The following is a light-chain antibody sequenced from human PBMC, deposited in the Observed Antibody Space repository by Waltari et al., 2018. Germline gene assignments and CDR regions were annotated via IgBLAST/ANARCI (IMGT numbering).Light chain of an antibody. J-gene: IGLJ3*02. CDR3: QSADSSGTWV. Sequence: SFELTQPPSVSVSPRQTARLTCSGDALAKHYVNWHQQRPGQAPTFRISTDTARASGIPERFSGASSGTTVTLTVSGVQAEDEADYYCQSADSSGTWVFGGGTRLTV. CDR1: ALAKHY. CDR2: TDT. V-gene: IGLV3-25*03.